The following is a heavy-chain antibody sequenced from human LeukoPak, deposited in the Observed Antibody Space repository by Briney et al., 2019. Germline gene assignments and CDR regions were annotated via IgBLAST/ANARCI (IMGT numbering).Heavy chain of an antibody. Sequence: ASVKLSCKASGGTFSSYAISWVRQAPGQGLEWMGRIIPILGIANYAQKFQGRVTITADKSTSTAFMELSSLRSEDTAVYYCARVTRACSGGSCYPDYWGQGTLVTVSS. CDR3: ARVTRACSGGSCYPDY. D-gene: IGHD2-15*01. CDR1: GGTFSSYA. V-gene: IGHV1-69*04. J-gene: IGHJ4*02. CDR2: IIPILGIA.